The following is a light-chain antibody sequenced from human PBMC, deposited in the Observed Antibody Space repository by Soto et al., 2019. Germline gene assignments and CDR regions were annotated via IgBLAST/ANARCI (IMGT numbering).Light chain of an antibody. CDR1: VLAKKY. CDR3: YSAADNNLRV. J-gene: IGLJ2*01. CDR2: KDS. Sequence: SYELTQPSSVSVSPGQTARITCSGDVLAKKYARWFQQKPGQAPVLVIYKDSERPSGIPERFSGSSSGTTVTLTISGAQVEDEGDYYCYSAADNNLRVFGGGTKLTVL. V-gene: IGLV3-27*01.